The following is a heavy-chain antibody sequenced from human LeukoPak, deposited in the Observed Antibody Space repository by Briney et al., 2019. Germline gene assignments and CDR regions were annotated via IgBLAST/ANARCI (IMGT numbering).Heavy chain of an antibody. D-gene: IGHD3-22*01. J-gene: IGHJ4*02. CDR2: INHSGST. CDR1: GGSFSGNY. V-gene: IGHV4-34*01. Sequence: PSETLSLTRAVYGGSFSGNYWSWIRQPPGKGLEWIGEINHSGSTNYNPSLKSRVTISVDTSKNQFSLKLSSVTAADTAVYYCARVRGIYDDSSGYVYDYWGQGTLVTVSS. CDR3: ARVRGIYDDSSGYVYDY.